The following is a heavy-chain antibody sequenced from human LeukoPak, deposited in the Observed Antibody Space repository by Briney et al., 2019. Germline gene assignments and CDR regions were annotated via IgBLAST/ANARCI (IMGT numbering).Heavy chain of an antibody. CDR1: GFTFSYNG. V-gene: IGHV3-7*01. D-gene: IGHD3-22*01. J-gene: IGHJ4*02. CDR3: ARDLYRIVVVPHYFDY. CDR2: IKQDGSEK. Sequence: GGSLRLSCVASGFTFSYNGMHWVRQAPGKGLEWVANIKQDGSEKYYVDSVKGRFTISRDNAKNSLYLQMNSLRAEDTAVYYCARDLYRIVVVPHYFDYWGQGTLVTVSS.